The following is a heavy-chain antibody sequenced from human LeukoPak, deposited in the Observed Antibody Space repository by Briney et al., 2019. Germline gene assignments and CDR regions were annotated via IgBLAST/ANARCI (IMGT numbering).Heavy chain of an antibody. J-gene: IGHJ4*01. Sequence: SQTLSLTCTVSGASINNNFWTWIRQPPGKGLEWIGYIYSTGSANYNPSLKSRVIISGDTSKNQISLNLTSVTAADTAVYFCARHRDYYDTWGHGTLVTVSS. CDR2: IYSTGSA. CDR1: GASINNNF. CDR3: ARHRDYYDT. V-gene: IGHV4-59*08. D-gene: IGHD3-22*01.